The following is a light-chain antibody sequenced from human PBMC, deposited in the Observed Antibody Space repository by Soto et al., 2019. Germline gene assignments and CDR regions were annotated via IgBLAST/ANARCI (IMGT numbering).Light chain of an antibody. CDR2: GAS. CDR3: QQYNSWVT. Sequence: EIVMPQSPDTPCVSPGESATLSCRASQNVGNNLAWYQQQPGQSPRLLLYGASTRASGIPPRFRGSGSGTDFTLNLKYLRSEDTAVYYCQQYNSWVTFGGGTRGEI. CDR1: QNVGNN. J-gene: IGKJ4*01. V-gene: IGKV3D-15*01.